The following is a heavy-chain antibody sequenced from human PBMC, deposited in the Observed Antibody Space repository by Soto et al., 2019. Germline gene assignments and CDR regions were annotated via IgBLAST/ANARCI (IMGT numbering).Heavy chain of an antibody. D-gene: IGHD2-2*01. V-gene: IGHV1-18*01. CDR2: ISAYNGNT. CDR3: AREPSLAPAAYFDF. J-gene: IGHJ4*02. CDR1: GYTFTSYG. Sequence: ASVKVSCKASGYTFTSYGISWVRQAPGQGLEWMGWISAYNGNTNYAQKLQGRVTMTTDTSTSTAHMELRSLRSDDTAVYYCAREPSLAPAAYFDFWGQGILGTVSS.